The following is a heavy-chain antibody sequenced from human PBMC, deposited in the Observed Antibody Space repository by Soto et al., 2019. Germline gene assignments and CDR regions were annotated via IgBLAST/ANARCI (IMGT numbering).Heavy chain of an antibody. Sequence: SETLSLTCTVSGGSISSYYWSWIRQPPGKGLEWIGYIYYSGSTNYNPSLKSRVTISVDTSNNQFSLKLSSVTAADTAVYYCARRYGSGFDYWGQGTLVTVSS. CDR2: IYYSGST. V-gene: IGHV4-59*08. J-gene: IGHJ4*02. D-gene: IGHD5-18*01. CDR1: GGSISSYY. CDR3: ARRYGSGFDY.